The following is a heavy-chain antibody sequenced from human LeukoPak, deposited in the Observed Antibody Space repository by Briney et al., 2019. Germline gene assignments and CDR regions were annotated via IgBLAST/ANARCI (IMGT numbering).Heavy chain of an antibody. D-gene: IGHD2-2*01. CDR1: GGSISSSSYY. CDR3: ARGNSVPGTDY. J-gene: IGHJ4*02. CDR2: IYYSGST. Sequence: PSETLSLTCTVFGGSISSSSYYWGWIRQPPGKGLEWIGSIYYSGSTYYNPSLKSRVTISVDTSKNQFSLKLSSVTAADTAVYYCARGNSVPGTDYWGQGTLVTVSS. V-gene: IGHV4-39*01.